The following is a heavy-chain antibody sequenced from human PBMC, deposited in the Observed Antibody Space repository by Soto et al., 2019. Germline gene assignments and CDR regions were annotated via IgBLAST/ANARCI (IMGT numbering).Heavy chain of an antibody. CDR3: ASSDGRY. CDR1: GGSISSYY. J-gene: IGHJ4*02. Sequence: QVQLQESGPGLVKPSETLSLTCTVSGGSISSYYWSWIRQPPGKGLEWIGYIYYSGSTNYNPSLXXRXXIAVATSKNQSSLKLSSVTAADPAVYYWASSDGRYWGQGTLVTVSS. CDR2: IYYSGST. V-gene: IGHV4-59*01.